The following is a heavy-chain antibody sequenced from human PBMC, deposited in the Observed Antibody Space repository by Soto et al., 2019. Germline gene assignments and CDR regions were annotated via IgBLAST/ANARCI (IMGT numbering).Heavy chain of an antibody. J-gene: IGHJ6*03. CDR2: ISSNGGST. Sequence: GGSLRLSCAASGFTFSSYAMHWVRQAPGKGLEYVSAISSNGGSTYYANSVKGRFTISRDNSKNTLYLQMGSLRAEDMAVYYCARDFGVGGSSSWYYYYYYMDVWGKGTTVTVSS. CDR3: ARDFGVGGSSSWYYYYYYMDV. CDR1: GFTFSSYA. V-gene: IGHV3-64*01. D-gene: IGHD6-13*01.